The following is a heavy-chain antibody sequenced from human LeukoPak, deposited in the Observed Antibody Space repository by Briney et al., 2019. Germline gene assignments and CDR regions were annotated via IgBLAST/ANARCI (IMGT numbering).Heavy chain of an antibody. Sequence: ASVKVSCKASGYTFTGYYMHWVRQAPGQGLEWMGWINPNSGGTNYAQKFQGRVTMTRDTSISTAYMELSRLRSDDAAVYYCARVVLLWFEGMDVWGQGTTVTVSS. V-gene: IGHV1-2*02. J-gene: IGHJ6*02. D-gene: IGHD3-10*01. CDR3: ARVVLLWFEGMDV. CDR2: INPNSGGT. CDR1: GYTFTGYY.